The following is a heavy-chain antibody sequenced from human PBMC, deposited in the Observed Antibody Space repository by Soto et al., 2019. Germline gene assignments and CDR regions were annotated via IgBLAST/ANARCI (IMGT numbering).Heavy chain of an antibody. Sequence: SETLSLTCKVSGGSISNYYWHWIRQPAGKGLEWIGRSYSSGSTDYNPSLKSRVTTSVDTSKNQFSLMLSSVTAADTAVYYCAIGSGWQDLDYWGQGTLVTVSS. CDR1: GGSISNYY. V-gene: IGHV4-4*07. CDR3: AIGSGWQDLDY. J-gene: IGHJ4*02. CDR2: SYSSGST. D-gene: IGHD6-19*01.